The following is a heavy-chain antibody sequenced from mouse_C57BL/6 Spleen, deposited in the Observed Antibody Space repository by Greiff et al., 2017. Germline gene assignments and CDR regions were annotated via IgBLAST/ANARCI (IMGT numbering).Heavy chain of an antibody. CDR1: GYTFTDYY. CDR2: INPYNGGT. CDR3: ARGLGPYYYAMDY. D-gene: IGHD4-1*01. J-gene: IGHJ4*01. Sequence: DVQLQESGPVLVKPGASVKMSCKASGYTFTDYYMNWVKQSHGKSLEWIGVINPYNGGTSYNQKFKGKATLTVDKSSSTAHMELNSLTSEDSAVYYCARGLGPYYYAMDYCGQGTSVTVSS. V-gene: IGHV1-19*01.